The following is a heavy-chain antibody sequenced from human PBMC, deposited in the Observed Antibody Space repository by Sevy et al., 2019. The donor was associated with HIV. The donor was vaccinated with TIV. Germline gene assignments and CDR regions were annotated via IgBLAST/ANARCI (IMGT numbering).Heavy chain of an antibody. V-gene: IGHV4-59*13. CDR2: IYYSGST. CDR1: GGSISSYY. Sequence: SETLSLTCTVSGGSISSYYWSWIRQPPGKGLEWIGYIYYSGSTNYNPSLKSRVTISVDTSKNQFSLKLSSVTAADTAAYYCARGFNSYGFDRRAFDIWGQGTMVTVSS. D-gene: IGHD5-18*01. CDR3: ARGFNSYGFDRRAFDI. J-gene: IGHJ3*02.